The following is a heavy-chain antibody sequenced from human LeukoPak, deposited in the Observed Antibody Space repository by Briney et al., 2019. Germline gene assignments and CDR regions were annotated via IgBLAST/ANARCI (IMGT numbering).Heavy chain of an antibody. CDR2: ISWNSGSI. D-gene: IGHD1-1*01. J-gene: IGHJ4*02. CDR3: AKGSQLEIGYYFDY. V-gene: IGHV3-9*03. Sequence: SLRLSCAASGFTFDDYAMHWVRQAPGKGLEWVSGISWNSGSIGYADSVKGRFTISRDNAKNSLYLQMNSLRAEDMALYYCAKGSQLEIGYYFDYWGQGTLVTVSS. CDR1: GFTFDDYA.